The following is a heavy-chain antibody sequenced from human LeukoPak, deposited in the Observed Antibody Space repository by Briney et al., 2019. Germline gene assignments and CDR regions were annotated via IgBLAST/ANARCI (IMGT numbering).Heavy chain of an antibody. CDR1: GFTFSSYS. D-gene: IGHD5-12*01. V-gene: IGHV3-48*01. CDR2: ISSSSSTI. CDR3: AREDSLGIVATSRNWNVQEETNWFDP. Sequence: PGGSLRLSCAASGFTFSSYSMNWVRQAPGKGLEWVSYISSSSSTIYYADSVKGRYTISRDNAKNSLYLQMNSLRAEDTAVYYCAREDSLGIVATSRNWNVQEETNWFDPWGQGTLVTVSS. J-gene: IGHJ5*02.